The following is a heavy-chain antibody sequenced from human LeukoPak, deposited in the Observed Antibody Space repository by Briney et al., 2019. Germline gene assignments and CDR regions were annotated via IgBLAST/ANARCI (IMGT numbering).Heavy chain of an antibody. D-gene: IGHD2-2*01. CDR1: GFTFSSYA. V-gene: IGHV3-23*01. J-gene: IGHJ6*02. CDR2: ISGSGGST. Sequence: GGSLRLSCAASGFTFSSYAMSWVRQAPGKGLEWVSAISGSGGSTYYADSVKGRFTISRDNSKNTLYLQMNSLRAEDTAVYYCAKEAVVVPAAPIDYYYGMDVWGQGTTATVSS. CDR3: AKEAVVVPAAPIDYYYGMDV.